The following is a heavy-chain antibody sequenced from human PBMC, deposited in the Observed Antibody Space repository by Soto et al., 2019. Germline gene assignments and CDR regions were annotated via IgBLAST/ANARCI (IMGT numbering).Heavy chain of an antibody. J-gene: IGHJ6*02. Sequence: SETLSLTCTVSGGSISSSSYYWGWIRQPPGKGLEWIGSIYYSGSTYYNPSLKSRVTISVDTSKNQFSLKLSSVTAADTAVYYCARQASITGTDLGYYYYYGMDVWGQGTTVTVSS. CDR2: IYYSGST. V-gene: IGHV4-39*01. D-gene: IGHD1-7*01. CDR3: ARQASITGTDLGYYYYYGMDV. CDR1: GGSISSSSYY.